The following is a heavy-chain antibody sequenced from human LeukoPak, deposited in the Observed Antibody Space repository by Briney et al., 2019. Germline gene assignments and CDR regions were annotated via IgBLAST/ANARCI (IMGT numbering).Heavy chain of an antibody. Sequence: GGSLRLSCAASGFTFSSYAMHWVRQAPGKGLEWVSAINDRGGRTNYADSVKGRFTISRDNSKNTLYLQMNSLRAEDTAVYYCAKDFSSGWSFDYWGQGTLVTVSS. CDR2: INDRGGRT. CDR1: GFTFSSYA. V-gene: IGHV3-23*01. J-gene: IGHJ4*02. D-gene: IGHD6-19*01. CDR3: AKDFSSGWSFDY.